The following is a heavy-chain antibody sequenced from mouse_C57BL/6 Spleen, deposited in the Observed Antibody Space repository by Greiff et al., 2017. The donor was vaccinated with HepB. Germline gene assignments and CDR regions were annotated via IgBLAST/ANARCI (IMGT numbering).Heavy chain of an antibody. Sequence: VQLQQPGAELVRPGTSVKLSCKASGYTFTSYWMHWVKQRPGQGLEWIGVIDPSDSYTNYNQKFKGKATLTVDTSSSTAYMQLSSLTSEDSAVYYCAKGNSVVAPYYFDYWGQGTTLTVSS. CDR3: AKGNSVVAPYYFDY. CDR2: IDPSDSYT. J-gene: IGHJ2*01. D-gene: IGHD1-1*01. V-gene: IGHV1-59*01. CDR1: GYTFTSYW.